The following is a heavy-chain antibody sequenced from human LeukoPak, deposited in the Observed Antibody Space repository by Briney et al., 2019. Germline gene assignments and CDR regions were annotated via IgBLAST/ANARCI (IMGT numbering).Heavy chain of an antibody. CDR2: IYYSGST. CDR1: GGSISSYY. J-gene: IGHJ4*02. CDR3: ARDYYDILTGYYGSAYFDY. Sequence: PSETLSLTCTVSGGSISSYYWSWIRQPPGKGLEWIGYIYYSGSTNYNPSLKSRVTISVDTSKNQFSLKLSSVTAADTAVYYCARDYYDILTGYYGSAYFDYWGQGTLVTVSS. V-gene: IGHV4-59*12. D-gene: IGHD3-9*01.